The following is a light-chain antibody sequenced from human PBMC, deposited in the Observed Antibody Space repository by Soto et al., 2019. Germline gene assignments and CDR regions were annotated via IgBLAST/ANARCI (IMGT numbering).Light chain of an antibody. CDR1: SSNIGAGHA. J-gene: IGLJ2*01. Sequence: QPVLTQPPSVSGAPGQRVIISCTGSSSNIGAGHAVHWYQQLPGTAPRLLIHGDNNRPSGAPDRFSASKSGTSGTLDITGLQTGDEADYYCATWDGSLPAEVFGGGTKLTVL. CDR3: ATWDGSLPAEV. CDR2: GDN. V-gene: IGLV1-40*01.